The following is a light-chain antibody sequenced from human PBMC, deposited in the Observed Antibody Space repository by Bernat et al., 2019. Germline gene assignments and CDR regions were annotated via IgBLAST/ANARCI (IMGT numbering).Light chain of an antibody. V-gene: IGKV3-20*01. CDR2: DAS. Sequence: EIVLTQSPATLSLSPGERATLSCRASQSVSSYLAWYQQKPGQAPRLLIYDASSRATGIPDRFSGSVSGTDFTLTISRLEPEDFAVYYCQLYGNSPPAYTFGQGTKLEIQ. CDR3: QLYGNSPPAYT. CDR1: QSVSSY. J-gene: IGKJ2*01.